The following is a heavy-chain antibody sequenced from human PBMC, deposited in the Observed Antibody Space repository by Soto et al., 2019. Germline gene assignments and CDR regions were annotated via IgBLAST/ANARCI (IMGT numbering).Heavy chain of an antibody. J-gene: IGHJ6*02. CDR3: AKDRRSGYAGYYYYYHGMDV. D-gene: IGHD5-12*01. CDR1: GFTFSSYA. CDR2: ISGSGGST. Sequence: EVQLLESGGGLVQPGGSLRLSCAASGFTFSSYAMSWVRQAPGKGLEWVSAISGSGGSTYYADSVKGRFTISRDNSKNTLYLQMNSLRAEDTAVYYCAKDRRSGYAGYYYYYHGMDVWGQGTTVTVSS. V-gene: IGHV3-23*01.